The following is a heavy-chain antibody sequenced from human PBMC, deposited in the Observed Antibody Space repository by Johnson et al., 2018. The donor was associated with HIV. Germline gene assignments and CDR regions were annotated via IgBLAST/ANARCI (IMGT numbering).Heavy chain of an antibody. J-gene: IGHJ3*02. D-gene: IGHD3-10*01. CDR3: ARFENTLSNAFDI. Sequence: VQLVESGGGLVKPGRSLRLSCAASGFTFDDYAMHWVRQAPGKGLEWVSGISWKSGSIGYADSVKGRFTISRDNAKNSLYLQMNSLGAEDTALYYCARFENTLSNAFDIWGQGTMVTVSS. V-gene: IGHV3-9*01. CDR2: ISWKSGSI. CDR1: GFTFDDYA.